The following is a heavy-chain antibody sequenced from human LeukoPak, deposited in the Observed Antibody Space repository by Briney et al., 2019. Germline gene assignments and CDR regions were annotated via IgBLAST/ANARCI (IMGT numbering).Heavy chain of an antibody. V-gene: IGHV3-23*01. D-gene: IGHD6-19*01. CDR2: ISPGGDKP. Sequence: GGSLRLSCAASGFIFRNYGMNWVRKAPGRGLEWVSGISPGGDKPYYADSVRGRFTISRDNSKNSLYLQMNSLRAEDTAVYYCAREGIAVALNYWGQGTLVTVSS. J-gene: IGHJ4*02. CDR3: AREGIAVALNY. CDR1: GFIFRNYG.